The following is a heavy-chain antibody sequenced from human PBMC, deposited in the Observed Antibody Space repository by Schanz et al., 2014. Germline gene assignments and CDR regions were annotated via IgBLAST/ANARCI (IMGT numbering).Heavy chain of an antibody. V-gene: IGHV3-48*04. CDR3: AKSQGSSFDS. CDR1: GFTFSGYS. D-gene: IGHD6-13*01. CDR2: ITGTGTV. J-gene: IGHJ4*02. Sequence: EVQLVESGGGLVQPGGSLRLSCAASGFTFSGYSMNWVRQAPGKGLEWISYITGTGTVMYADSVKGRFTISRDNSKNSLYLQMNSLRAEDTAVYYCAKSQGSSFDSWGQGTLVTVSS.